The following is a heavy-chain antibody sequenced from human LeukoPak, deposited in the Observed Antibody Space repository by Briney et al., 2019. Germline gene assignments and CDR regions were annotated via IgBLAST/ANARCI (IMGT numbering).Heavy chain of an antibody. J-gene: IGHJ6*03. CDR3: GRFTHYDSSGYYYYYMDV. V-gene: IGHV3-21*04. D-gene: IGHD3-22*01. CDR1: GFTFSSYS. CDR2: ISSRGSTI. Sequence: GGSLRLSCAASGFTFSSYSMNWVRQAPGKGLEWVSSISSRGSTIYYADSVKGRFTISRDNAKNSLYLQMNSLRAEDTAVYYCGRFTHYDSSGYYYYYMDVWGKGTTVTISS.